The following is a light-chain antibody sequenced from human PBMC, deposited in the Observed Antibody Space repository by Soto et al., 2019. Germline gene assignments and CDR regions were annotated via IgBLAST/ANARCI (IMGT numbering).Light chain of an antibody. CDR3: QQLNSYPLT. CDR1: QGISSY. CDR2: AAS. J-gene: IGKJ4*01. V-gene: IGKV1-9*01. Sequence: IQLTQSPSSLSASVGDRVTITCRASQGISSYLAWYQQKPGKAPKLLIYAASTLQSGVPSRFSGSGSGTDFTLTNSSLQPEDFATYYCQQLNSYPLTFGGGTKVEIK.